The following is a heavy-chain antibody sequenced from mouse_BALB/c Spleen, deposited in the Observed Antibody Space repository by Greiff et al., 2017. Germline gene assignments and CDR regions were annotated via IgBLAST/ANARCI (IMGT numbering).Heavy chain of an antibody. Sequence: EVQVVESGGGLVQPGGSRKLSCAASGFTFSSFGMHWVRQAPEKGLEWVAYISSGSSTIYYADTVKGRFTISRDNPKNTLFLQMTSLRSEDTAMYYCARDGAYGNYGIDYWGQGTTLTVSS. J-gene: IGHJ2*01. D-gene: IGHD2-1*01. CDR1: GFTFSSFG. V-gene: IGHV5-17*02. CDR2: ISSGSSTI. CDR3: ARDGAYGNYGIDY.